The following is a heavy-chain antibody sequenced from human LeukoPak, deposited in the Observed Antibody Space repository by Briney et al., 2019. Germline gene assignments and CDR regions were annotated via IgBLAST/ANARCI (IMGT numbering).Heavy chain of an antibody. CDR3: APRGDIEHSYGFGKWFDP. J-gene: IGHJ5*02. Sequence: SETLSLTCAIYGGSLSGYYWSGIRQPPGKGLEWIGEINHSGRTNYNASLKSRGTISVDTAKKQFALKLSSVTAADTAVYYCAPRGDIEHSYGFGKWFDPWGQGTLVTVSS. CDR1: GGSLSGYY. D-gene: IGHD5-18*01. CDR2: INHSGRT. V-gene: IGHV4-34*01.